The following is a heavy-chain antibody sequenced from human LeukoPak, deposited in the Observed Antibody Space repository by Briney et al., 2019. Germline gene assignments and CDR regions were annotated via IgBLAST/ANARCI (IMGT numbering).Heavy chain of an antibody. CDR3: AKVGVVPAALDAFDI. V-gene: IGHV4-59*01. Sequence: SETLSLTCTVSGGSISSYYWSWIRQPPGKGLEWIGYIYYSGSTNYNPSLKSRVTISVDTSKNQFSLKLSSVTAADTAVYYCAKVGVVPAALDAFDIWGQGTMVTVSS. CDR2: IYYSGST. CDR1: GGSISSYY. D-gene: IGHD2-2*01. J-gene: IGHJ3*02.